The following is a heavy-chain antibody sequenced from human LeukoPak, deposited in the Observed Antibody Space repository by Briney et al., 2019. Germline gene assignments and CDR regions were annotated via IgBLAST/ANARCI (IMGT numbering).Heavy chain of an antibody. V-gene: IGHV3-23*01. D-gene: IGHD6-13*01. CDR1: GFTFSSYA. CDR3: AKDPGYSSSSSY. CDR2: ISGSGGST. Sequence: GGSLSLSCAASGFTFSSYAMSWVRQAPGKGLEWVSAISGSGGSTYYADSVKGRFTISRDNSKNTLYLQMNSLRAEDTAVYYCAKDPGYSSSSSYWGQGTLVTVSS. J-gene: IGHJ4*02.